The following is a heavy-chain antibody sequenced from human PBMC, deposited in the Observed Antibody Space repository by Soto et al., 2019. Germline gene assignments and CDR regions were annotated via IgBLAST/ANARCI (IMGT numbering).Heavy chain of an antibody. D-gene: IGHD3-22*01. Sequence: GGSLRLSCAASGFTFSSYAMHWVRQAPGKGLEWVAVISYDGSNKYYADSVKGRFTISRDNSKNTLYLQMNSLRAEDTAVYYCARASYYDSSAPSHYWGQGTLVTVSS. CDR1: GFTFSSYA. J-gene: IGHJ4*02. CDR2: ISYDGSNK. CDR3: ARASYYDSSAPSHY. V-gene: IGHV3-30-3*01.